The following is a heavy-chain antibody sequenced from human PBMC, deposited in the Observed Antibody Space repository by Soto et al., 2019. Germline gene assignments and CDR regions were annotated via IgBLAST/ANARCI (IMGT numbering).Heavy chain of an antibody. D-gene: IGHD2-2*01. CDR1: GYTFTSYD. CDR3: ARGSYIVVVPAASAQNWFDP. V-gene: IGHV1-8*01. J-gene: IGHJ5*02. Sequence: ASVKVSCKASGYTFTSYDINWVRQATGQGLEWMGWMNPTSGNTGYAQKFQGRVTMTRNTSISTAYMELSSLRSEDTAVYYCARGSYIVVVPAASAQNWFDPWGQGTLVTVSS. CDR2: MNPTSGNT.